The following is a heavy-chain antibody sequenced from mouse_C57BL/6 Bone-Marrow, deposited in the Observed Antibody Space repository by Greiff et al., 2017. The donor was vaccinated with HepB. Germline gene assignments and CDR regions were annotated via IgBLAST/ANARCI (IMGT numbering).Heavy chain of an antibody. CDR3: AGRYYYGSSPYYFDY. D-gene: IGHD1-1*01. Sequence: QVQLQQPGAELVKPGASVKLSCKASGYTFTSYWMHWVKQRPGQGLEWIGMIHPNSGSTNYNEKFKSKATLTVDKSSSTAYMQLSSLTSEDSAVYDCAGRYYYGSSPYYFDYWGQGTTLTVSS. CDR2: IHPNSGST. J-gene: IGHJ2*01. CDR1: GYTFTSYW. V-gene: IGHV1-64*01.